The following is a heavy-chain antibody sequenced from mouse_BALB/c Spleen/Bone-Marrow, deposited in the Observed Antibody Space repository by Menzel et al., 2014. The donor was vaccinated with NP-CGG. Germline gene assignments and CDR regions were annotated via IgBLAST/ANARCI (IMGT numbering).Heavy chain of an antibody. CDR1: GYTFTSYW. J-gene: IGHJ2*01. Sequence: QVQLQQSGAGLVRPGASVKLSCKASGYTFTSYWINWVKQRPGQGLEWIGNIYPSDSYTNYNQKFKDKATLTVDKSSSTAYMQLSSPTSEDSAVYYCTRSGGYYFDYWGQGTTLTVS. CDR2: IYPSDSYT. CDR3: TRSGGYYFDY. V-gene: IGHV1-69*02.